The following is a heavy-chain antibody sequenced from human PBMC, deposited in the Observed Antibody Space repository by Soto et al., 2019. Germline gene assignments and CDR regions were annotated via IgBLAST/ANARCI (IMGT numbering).Heavy chain of an antibody. V-gene: IGHV1-3*01. CDR1: GYTFTSYA. CDR2: INAGNGNT. D-gene: IGHD3-10*01. J-gene: IGHJ4*02. Sequence: ASVKVSCKASGYTFTSYAIHWVRQAPGQRLEWMGWINAGNGNTKYSQKFQGRVTITRDTSASTAYMELSSLRSEDTAVYYCARDRDDYGSGNYYNRIDFWGQGTLVTVSP. CDR3: ARDRDDYGSGNYYNRIDF.